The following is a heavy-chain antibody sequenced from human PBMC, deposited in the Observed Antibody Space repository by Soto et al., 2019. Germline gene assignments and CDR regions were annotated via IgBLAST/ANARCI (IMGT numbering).Heavy chain of an antibody. J-gene: IGHJ6*02. CDR3: ARSFTYYDFWSGYSNYYYYGMDV. CDR2: ISSSSSYI. V-gene: IGHV3-21*01. D-gene: IGHD3-3*01. CDR1: GFTFSSYS. Sequence: EVQLVESGGGLVKPGGSLRLSCAASGFTFSSYSMNWVRQAPGKGLEWVSSISSSSSYIYYSDSVKGRFTISRDNAKNSMYLQMNSLRAEDTAVYYYARSFTYYDFWSGYSNYYYYGMDVWGQGTTVTVSS.